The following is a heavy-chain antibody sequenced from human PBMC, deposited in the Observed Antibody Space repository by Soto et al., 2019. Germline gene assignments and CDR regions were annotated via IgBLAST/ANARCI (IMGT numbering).Heavy chain of an antibody. CDR1: GGYISGGYYS. CDR2: IHYSGST. V-gene: IGHV4-39*01. D-gene: IGHD4-17*01. CDR3: ATLHGDYADY. J-gene: IGHJ4*02. Sequence: SETLSLTCAVSGGYISGGYYSWGWIRQPPGKGLEWIGTIHYSGSTYYNSSLKSRVTISVDTSKKQFSLKLISVTAADTAAYYCATLHGDYADYWGQGTQVTVSS.